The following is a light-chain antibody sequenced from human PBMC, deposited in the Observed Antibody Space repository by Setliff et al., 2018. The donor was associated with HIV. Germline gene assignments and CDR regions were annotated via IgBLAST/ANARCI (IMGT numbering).Light chain of an antibody. CDR2: EVS. V-gene: IGLV2-23*02. J-gene: IGLJ1*01. Sequence: LTQPASMSGSPGQSITISCTGTSSDVGSYNLVSWYQQHPGKAPKFMIYEVSKRPSGVSNRFSGSKSGNTASLTISGLQAEDEADYYCCSHAGSSTYVFGTGTKVTVL. CDR1: SSDVGSYNL. CDR3: CSHAGSSTYV.